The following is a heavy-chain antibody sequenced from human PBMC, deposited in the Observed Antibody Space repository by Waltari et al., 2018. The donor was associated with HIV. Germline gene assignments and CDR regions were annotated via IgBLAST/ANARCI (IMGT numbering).Heavy chain of an antibody. Sequence: QVQLVQSGAEVKKPGSSVKVSCKASGGTFSSYAISWVRQAPGQGLEGMGGIIPIFGTANDAQKCQGRVTITADESTSTAYMELSSLRSEDTAVYYCARDGDGSYAFDIWGQGTMVTVSS. J-gene: IGHJ3*02. V-gene: IGHV1-69*01. CDR2: IIPIFGTA. CDR1: GGTFSSYA. D-gene: IGHD7-27*01. CDR3: ARDGDGSYAFDI.